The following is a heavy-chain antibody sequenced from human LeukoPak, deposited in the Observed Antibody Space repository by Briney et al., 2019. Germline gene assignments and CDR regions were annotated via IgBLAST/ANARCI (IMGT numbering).Heavy chain of an antibody. V-gene: IGHV3-23*01. J-gene: IGHJ4*02. CDR3: ARRAYFDSGSLYYFDY. CDR1: GFTFSSYA. D-gene: IGHD3-10*01. CDR2: ISRSGGST. Sequence: PGGSLRLSCAASGFTFSSYAMSWVRQAPGKGLEWVSSISRSGGSTFYADSVKGRFTISRDNSKNTLYLQMNSLRAEDTAVFYCARRAYFDSGSLYYFDYWGQGTLVPVSS.